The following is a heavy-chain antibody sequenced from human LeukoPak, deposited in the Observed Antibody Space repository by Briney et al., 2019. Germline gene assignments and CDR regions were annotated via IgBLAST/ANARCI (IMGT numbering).Heavy chain of an antibody. V-gene: IGHV4-31*03. Sequence: PSETLSLTGNVSGGSINSGGYYWSWIRQHSGKGLEWIGHIHYSGSTYYSPSLKSRVTISIDTSNNQFSLKLSSVTAGDTAVYYCARNSGSGTYYNYGYWGQGTLVTVSS. CDR3: ARNSGSGTYYNYGY. CDR2: IHYSGST. D-gene: IGHD3-10*01. J-gene: IGHJ4*02. CDR1: GGSINSGGYY.